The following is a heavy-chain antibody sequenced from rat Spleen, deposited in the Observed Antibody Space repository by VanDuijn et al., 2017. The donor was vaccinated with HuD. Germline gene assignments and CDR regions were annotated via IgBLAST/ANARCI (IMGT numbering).Heavy chain of an antibody. V-gene: IGHV5-25*01. CDR3: ARHVMDA. CDR1: GFTFSNYD. Sequence: EVQLVESEGGLVQPGRSLKLSCAASGFTFSNYDMAWVRQAPTKGLEWVASISTSGGSTYYRDSVKGRFTVSRDNAKSTLYLQMDSLRSEDTATYYCARHVMDAWGQGVMVTVSS. CDR2: ISTSGGST. J-gene: IGHJ2*01. D-gene: IGHD1-12*01.